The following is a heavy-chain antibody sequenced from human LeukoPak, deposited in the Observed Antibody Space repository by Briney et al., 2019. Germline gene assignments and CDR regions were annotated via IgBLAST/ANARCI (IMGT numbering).Heavy chain of an antibody. CDR3: AREMNIDFDWSHAFDI. J-gene: IGHJ3*02. CDR1: GFTFSSYG. CDR2: IWYDGSNK. D-gene: IGHD3-9*01. Sequence: PGGSLRLSCAASGFTFSSYGMHWVRQAPGKGLEWVAVIWYDGSNKYYADSVKGRFTIPRDNSKNTLYLQMNSLRAEDTAVYYCAREMNIDFDWSHAFDIWGQGTIVTVSS. V-gene: IGHV3-33*01.